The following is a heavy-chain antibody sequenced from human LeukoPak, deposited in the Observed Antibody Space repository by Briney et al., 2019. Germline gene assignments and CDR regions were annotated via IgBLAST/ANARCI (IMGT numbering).Heavy chain of an antibody. CDR1: GYTFTSYG. CDR3: ARVAQNYYDSSGYDAFDI. D-gene: IGHD3-22*01. J-gene: IGHJ3*02. V-gene: IGHV1-18*01. Sequence: ASVKVSCKASGYTFTSYGISWVRQAPGQGLESMGWISAYNGNTNYAQKIQGRVTMTTDTSTSTAYMELRSLRSDDTAVYYCARVAQNYYDSSGYDAFDIWGQGTMVTVSS. CDR2: ISAYNGNT.